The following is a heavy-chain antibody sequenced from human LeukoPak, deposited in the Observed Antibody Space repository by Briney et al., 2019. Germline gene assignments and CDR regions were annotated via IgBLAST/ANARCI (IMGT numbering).Heavy chain of an antibody. J-gene: IGHJ4*02. D-gene: IGHD3-10*01. Sequence: GGSLRLSCAASGFTFSSYAMSWVRQAPGKGLEWVSGISGSGGSTYYADSVKGRFTISRDNAKNSLYLQMNSLRAEDTAVYYCAYHGSGSYYPFDYWGQGTLVTVSS. CDR1: GFTFSSYA. CDR3: AYHGSGSYYPFDY. V-gene: IGHV3-23*01. CDR2: ISGSGGST.